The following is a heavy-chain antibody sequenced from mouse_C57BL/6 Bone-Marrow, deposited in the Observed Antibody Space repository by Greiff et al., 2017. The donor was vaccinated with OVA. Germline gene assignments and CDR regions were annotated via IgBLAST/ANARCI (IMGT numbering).Heavy chain of an antibody. CDR2: IYPRSGNT. V-gene: IGHV1-81*01. CDR3: ERQGWLLGYFDV. CDR1: GYTFTSYG. Sequence: QVQLQQSGAELARPGASVKLSCKASGYTFTSYGISWVKQRTGQGLEWIGEIYPRSGNTYYNEKFKGKATLTADKSSSTAYMELRSLTSEDSAVYFCERQGWLLGYFDVWGTGTTVTVSS. D-gene: IGHD2-3*01. J-gene: IGHJ1*03.